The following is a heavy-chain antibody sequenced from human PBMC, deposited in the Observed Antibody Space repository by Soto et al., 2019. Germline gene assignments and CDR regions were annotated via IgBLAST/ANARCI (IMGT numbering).Heavy chain of an antibody. J-gene: IGHJ4*02. D-gene: IGHD6-19*01. CDR1: GYTFTTYY. Sequence: QVQLVQSGAEVKKPGASVKVSCKASGYTFTTYYIHWVRQAPQAPGQRLEWMGIFNPSSGSTSYAQKFQGRVTMTRDTSTSTVYMELSSLRSEDTALYYCTRAPFASGSGWYDYWGQGTLVTVSS. V-gene: IGHV1-46*03. CDR2: FNPSSGST. CDR3: TRAPFASGSGWYDY.